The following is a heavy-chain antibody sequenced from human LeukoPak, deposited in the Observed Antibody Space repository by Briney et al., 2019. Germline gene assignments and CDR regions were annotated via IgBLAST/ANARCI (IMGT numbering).Heavy chain of an antibody. CDR3: ARGGHPPWIQLWTDAFDI. CDR1: GGSISSGGYY. D-gene: IGHD5-18*01. V-gene: IGHV4-31*03. J-gene: IGHJ3*02. CDR2: IYYSGST. Sequence: NPSETLSLTCTVSGGSISSGGYYWSWIRQHPGKGLEWIGYIYYSGSTYSNPSLKSRVTISVDTSKHQFSLNLSSVTAADTAVYYCARGGHPPWIQLWTDAFDIWGQGTMVTVSS.